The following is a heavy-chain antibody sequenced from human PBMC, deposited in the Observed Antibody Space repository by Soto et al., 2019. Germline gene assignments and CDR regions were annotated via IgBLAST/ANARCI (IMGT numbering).Heavy chain of an antibody. V-gene: IGHV1-46*01. CDR1: GYTFTSYY. CDR2: INPSGGST. CDR3: ARDGYCSGGSCCYYFDY. J-gene: IGHJ4*02. Sequence: ASVKVSCKASGYTFTSYYMHWVRQAPGQGLEWMGIINPSGGSTSYAQKFQGRVTMTRDTSTSTVYMELSSLRSEDTAVYYCARDGYCSGGSCCYYFDYWGQGTLVTVSS. D-gene: IGHD2-15*01.